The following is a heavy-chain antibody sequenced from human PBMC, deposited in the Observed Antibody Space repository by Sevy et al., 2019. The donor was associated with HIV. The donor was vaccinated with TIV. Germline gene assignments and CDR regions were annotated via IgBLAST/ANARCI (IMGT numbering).Heavy chain of an antibody. J-gene: IGHJ6*02. V-gene: IGHV3-48*01. CDR1: GFTFSSYN. CDR2: IDSSSFNI. CDR3: AREGGYTDQGMDV. D-gene: IGHD5-12*01. Sequence: GGSLRLSCSASGFTFSSYNMNWVRQAPGKGLEWRLYIDSSSFNIYYADSVKGRFTVSRDNAKNSLYVQMNSLRGEDTTIYYCAREGGYTDQGMDVWGQGTTVTVSS.